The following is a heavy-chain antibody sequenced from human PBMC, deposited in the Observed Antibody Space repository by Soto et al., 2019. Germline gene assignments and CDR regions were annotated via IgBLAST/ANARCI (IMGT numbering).Heavy chain of an antibody. CDR3: ARQYPYNWNDGDGMDV. V-gene: IGHV5-51*01. CDR2: IYLGDSDS. Sequence: GESLKISCEGSGHRFTSNWIVWVRQMPGIGLEFMFFIYLGDSDSRYSPSFQGQVTFSADKSISTAYLQWSSLKASDTALYYCARQYPYNWNDGDGMDVWGQGTTVTVSS. J-gene: IGHJ6*02. D-gene: IGHD1-1*01. CDR1: GHRFTSNW.